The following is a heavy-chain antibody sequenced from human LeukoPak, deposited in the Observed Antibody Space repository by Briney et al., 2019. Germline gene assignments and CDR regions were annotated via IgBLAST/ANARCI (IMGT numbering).Heavy chain of an antibody. V-gene: IGHV3-53*01. J-gene: IGHJ4*02. Sequence: GGSLRLSCVVSGFTVSNNYMSWVRQAPRKGLEWVSVIGGAGGDIHCADSVKDRFSISRDNSKNTLYLQMNSLRAEDTAVYYCAKYAPPTTALTRFFDDWGQGTLVTVSS. CDR2: IGGAGGDI. CDR3: AKYAPPTTALTRFFDD. CDR1: GFTVSNNY. D-gene: IGHD4-17*01.